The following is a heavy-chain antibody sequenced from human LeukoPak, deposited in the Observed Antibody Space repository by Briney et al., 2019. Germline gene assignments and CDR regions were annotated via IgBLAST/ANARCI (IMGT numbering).Heavy chain of an antibody. CDR3: ASKVGFSGYYYTSRPDY. J-gene: IGHJ4*02. CDR1: GFTFSSYS. Sequence: GGSLRLSCAASGFTFSSYSMNWVRQAPGKGLEWVSYISSSSSTIYYADSVKGRFTISRDNAKNSLYLQMNSLRAEDTAVYYCASKVGFSGYYYTSRPDYWGQGTLVTVSS. D-gene: IGHD3-22*01. CDR2: ISSSSSTI. V-gene: IGHV3-48*04.